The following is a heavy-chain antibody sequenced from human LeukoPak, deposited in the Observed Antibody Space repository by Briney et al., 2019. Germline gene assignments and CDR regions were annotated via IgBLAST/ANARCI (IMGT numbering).Heavy chain of an antibody. Sequence: GGSLRLSCTASRFTFSHYGMHWVRRAPGKGLEWLAVIFYDGSKQFYADSVKGRFTISRDNSKNTLYLEMNSLRAEDTAVYYCTRDIRSHYFDYWGQGTLVTVSS. CDR1: RFTFSHYG. V-gene: IGHV3-33*01. D-gene: IGHD1-26*01. CDR2: IFYDGSKQ. J-gene: IGHJ4*02. CDR3: TRDIRSHYFDY.